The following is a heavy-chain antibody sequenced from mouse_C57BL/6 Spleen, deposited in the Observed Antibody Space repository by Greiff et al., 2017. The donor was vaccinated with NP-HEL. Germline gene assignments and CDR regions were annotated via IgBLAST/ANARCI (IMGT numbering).Heavy chain of an antibody. Sequence: EESGPGLVKPSQSLSLTCSVTGYSITSGYYWNWIRQFPGNKLEWMGYISYDGSNNYNPSLKNRISITRDTSKNQFFLKLNSVTTEDTATYYCAVDSENYAMDYWGQGTSVTVSS. J-gene: IGHJ4*01. V-gene: IGHV3-6*01. CDR2: ISYDGSN. D-gene: IGHD2-12*01. CDR3: AVDSENYAMDY. CDR1: GYSITSGYY.